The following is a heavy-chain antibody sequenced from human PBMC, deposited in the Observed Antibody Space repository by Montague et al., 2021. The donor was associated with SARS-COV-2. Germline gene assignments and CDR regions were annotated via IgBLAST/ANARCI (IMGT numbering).Heavy chain of an antibody. J-gene: IGHJ3*01. V-gene: IGHV2-5*02. CDR1: GFSLTTKGVG. CDR2: IYWDNDK. CDR3: AHQPARPWAFDF. Sequence: PALVKPTQTLTLTCTFSGFSLTTKGVGVGWIRQPPGGALEWLSLIYWDNDKRYSPSLKSRLSIIRDTSNNPVVLTMTNMAPVDTGTYYCAHQPARPWAFDFGGPGKIVPVSS.